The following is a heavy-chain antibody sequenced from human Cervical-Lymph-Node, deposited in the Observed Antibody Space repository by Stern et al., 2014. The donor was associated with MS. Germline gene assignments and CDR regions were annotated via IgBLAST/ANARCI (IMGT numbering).Heavy chain of an antibody. D-gene: IGHD3-3*01. CDR1: RFTFSSYG. CDR3: AKDVDYDFWSGYPDY. V-gene: IGHV3-30*18. CDR2: ISHDGSKK. Sequence: QMQLVQSGGGVVQPGRSLRLSCAASRFTFSSYGMHWVRQAPGKGLEWVALISHDGSKKNYADSLKGRFTISRDNSKNTLYLQLNSLRPEDTGIYYCAKDVDYDFWSGYPDYWGQGALVTVSS. J-gene: IGHJ4*02.